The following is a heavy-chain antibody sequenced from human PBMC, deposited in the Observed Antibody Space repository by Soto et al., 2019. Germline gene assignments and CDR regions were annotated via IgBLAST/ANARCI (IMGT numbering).Heavy chain of an antibody. Sequence: QVQLVQSGAEVKKPGASVKVSCKASGYTFTSYGISWVRQAPGQGLEWMGWISAYNGNTNYAQKLQGRVTMTTDTPTSTAYMEMRSLSSDDAAVYYCARVEVGYGDYVLWGQGTLVTVSS. V-gene: IGHV1-18*01. CDR2: ISAYNGNT. J-gene: IGHJ4*02. D-gene: IGHD4-17*01. CDR3: ARVEVGYGDYVL. CDR1: GYTFTSYG.